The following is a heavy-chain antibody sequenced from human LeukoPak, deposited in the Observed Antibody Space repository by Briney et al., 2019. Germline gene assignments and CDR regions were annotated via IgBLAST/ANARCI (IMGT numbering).Heavy chain of an antibody. CDR3: AKNLLKGTSYYYGMDV. D-gene: IGHD2-2*01. CDR2: ISYDGSNK. Sequence: PGRSLRLSCAASGFTFSSYGMHWVRQASGKGLEWVAVISYDGSNKYYADSVKGRFTISRDNSKNTLYLQMNSLRAEDTAVYYCAKNLLKGTSYYYGMDVWGQGTTVTVSS. J-gene: IGHJ6*02. CDR1: GFTFSSYG. V-gene: IGHV3-30*18.